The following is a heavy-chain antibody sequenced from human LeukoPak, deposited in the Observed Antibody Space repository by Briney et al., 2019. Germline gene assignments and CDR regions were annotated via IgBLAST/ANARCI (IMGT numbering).Heavy chain of an antibody. V-gene: IGHV3-30*04. Sequence: PTGRSLRLSCAASGFTFNNYAMNWVRQAPGKGLEWVAVISYDGSNKYYADSVKGRFTISRDNVKNSLYLQMNSLRPEDTALYYCARGSATDYWGQGTLVTVSS. CDR3: ARGSATDY. CDR1: GFTFNNYA. J-gene: IGHJ4*02. D-gene: IGHD1-26*01. CDR2: ISYDGSNK.